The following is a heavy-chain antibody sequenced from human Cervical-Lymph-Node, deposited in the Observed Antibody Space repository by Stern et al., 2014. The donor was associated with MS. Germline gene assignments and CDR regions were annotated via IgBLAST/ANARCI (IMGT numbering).Heavy chain of an antibody. CDR2: IGNAGDT. D-gene: IGHD4-23*01. J-gene: IGHJ4*02. CDR3: ARGYGGNLGYYFDY. Sequence: EVQLVESGGGLVQPGGSLRLSCAASGFTFSSYDMHWVRQATGKGLEWVSAIGNAGDTYYPGSVKGRFTISRENAKNSLYLQMNSLRAGDTAVYYCARGYGGNLGYYFDYWGQGTLVTVSS. CDR1: GFTFSSYD. V-gene: IGHV3-13*01.